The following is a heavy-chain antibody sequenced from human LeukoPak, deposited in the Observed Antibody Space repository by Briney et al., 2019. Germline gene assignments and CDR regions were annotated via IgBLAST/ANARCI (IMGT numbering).Heavy chain of an antibody. J-gene: IGHJ6*02. Sequence: GGSLRLSCAASGFTFSSYSMNWVRQAPGKGLEWVSSISSSSSYIYYADSVKGRFTISRDNAKNSLYLQMNSLRAEDTAVYYCARVTGYYYGMDVWGQGTTVTVSS. CDR1: GFTFSSYS. V-gene: IGHV3-21*01. CDR3: ARVTGYYYGMDV. CDR2: ISSSSSYI.